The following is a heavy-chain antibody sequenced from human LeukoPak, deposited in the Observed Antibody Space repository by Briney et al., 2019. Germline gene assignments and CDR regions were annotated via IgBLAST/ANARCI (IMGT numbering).Heavy chain of an antibody. CDR2: INHSGST. D-gene: IGHD5-12*01. Sequence: SETLSLTCTVSGGSISSSYYYWGWIRQPPGKGLEWIGEINHSGSTNYNASLKSRFTISVDTSKNQFSLKLSSVTAADTAVYYCARGLRLYGGYDFLRYWGQGTLVTVSS. CDR1: GGSISSSYYY. J-gene: IGHJ4*02. V-gene: IGHV4-39*07. CDR3: ARGLRLYGGYDFLRY.